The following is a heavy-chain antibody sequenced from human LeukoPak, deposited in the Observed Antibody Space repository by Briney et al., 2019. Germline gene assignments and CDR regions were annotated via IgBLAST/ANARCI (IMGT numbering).Heavy chain of an antibody. Sequence: PGGSLRLSCAASGFIFSNYNINWVRQAPGRGLEWVSAISGSGDSAFYADSVKGRFTISRDNSKKTLYLQMNSLRAEDTAAYYCAKTRGYCSGGSCYSDYWGQGTLVTVSS. V-gene: IGHV3-23*01. CDR1: GFIFSNYN. CDR2: ISGSGDSA. J-gene: IGHJ4*02. CDR3: AKTRGYCSGGSCYSDY. D-gene: IGHD2-15*01.